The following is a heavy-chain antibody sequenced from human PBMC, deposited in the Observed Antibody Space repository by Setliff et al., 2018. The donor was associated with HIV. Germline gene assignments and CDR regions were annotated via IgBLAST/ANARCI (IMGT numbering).Heavy chain of an antibody. Sequence: PSETLSLTCSVSGGSINTSSYYWAWVRQPPGNELEWIGSICHDGTTHYRSSLRSRAAISIDTSKSQISLKVRSVTAADTAVYFCAGHPVTSGWLSLNWFDPWGQGILVTVSS. CDR3: AGHPVTSGWLSLNWFDP. CDR1: GGSINTSSYY. D-gene: IGHD6-19*01. J-gene: IGHJ5*01. CDR2: ICHDGTT. V-gene: IGHV4-39*07.